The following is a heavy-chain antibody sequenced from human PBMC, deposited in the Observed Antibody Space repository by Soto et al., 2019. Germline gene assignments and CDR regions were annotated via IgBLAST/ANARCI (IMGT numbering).Heavy chain of an antibody. CDR3: VITAGSGNAFDI. Sequence: SLRLSCAASGFTFSSYAMHWVRQAPGKGLEWVAVISYDGSNKYYADSVKGRFTISRDNSKNTLYLQMNSLRAEDTAVYYCVITAGSGNAFDIWGQGTMVTVS. J-gene: IGHJ3*02. D-gene: IGHD2-15*01. CDR2: ISYDGSNK. CDR1: GFTFSSYA. V-gene: IGHV3-30-3*01.